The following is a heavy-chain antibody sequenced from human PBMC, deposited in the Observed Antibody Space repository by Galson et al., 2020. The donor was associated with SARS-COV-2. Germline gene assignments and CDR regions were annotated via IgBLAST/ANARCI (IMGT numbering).Heavy chain of an antibody. CDR3: ARDSQWELLDY. D-gene: IGHD1-26*01. V-gene: IGHV1-18*04. CDR2: ISAYNGNT. J-gene: IGHJ4*02. CDR1: GYTLTSYG. Sequence: ASVKDSCKASGYTLTSYGISWVRQAPGQGLEWMGWISAYNGNTNYAQKLQGRVTMTTDTSTSTAYMELRSLRSDDSAVYYCARDSQWELLDYWGQGTLVTVSS.